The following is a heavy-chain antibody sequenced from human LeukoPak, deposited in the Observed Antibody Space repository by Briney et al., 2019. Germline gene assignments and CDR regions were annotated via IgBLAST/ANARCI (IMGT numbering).Heavy chain of an antibody. CDR2: ISGSGGST. CDR1: GFTFSSYA. D-gene: IGHD4-23*01. V-gene: IGHV3-23*01. J-gene: IGHJ5*02. Sequence: GGSLRPSCAASGFTFSSYAMSWVRQAPGKGLEWVSAISGSGGSTYYADSVKGRFTISRDNSKNTLYLQMNSLRAEDTAVYYCARDRRKVTPSYWFDPWGQGTLVTVSS. CDR3: ARDRRKVTPSYWFDP.